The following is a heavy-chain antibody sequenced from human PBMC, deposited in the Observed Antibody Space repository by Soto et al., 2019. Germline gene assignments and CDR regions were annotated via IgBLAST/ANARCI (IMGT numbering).Heavy chain of an antibody. Sequence: GGSLRLSCAASGFTFDDSSMHWVRQAPGKGLEWVSLISWDGRSTYYADSVKGRFTVSRDNSKNSLYLQMNSLTTEDTAFYYCGKDGAITDYTYLDYWGQGALVTVSS. CDR2: ISWDGRST. D-gene: IGHD1-26*01. J-gene: IGHJ4*02. CDR1: GFTFDDSS. V-gene: IGHV3-43*01. CDR3: GKDGAITDYTYLDY.